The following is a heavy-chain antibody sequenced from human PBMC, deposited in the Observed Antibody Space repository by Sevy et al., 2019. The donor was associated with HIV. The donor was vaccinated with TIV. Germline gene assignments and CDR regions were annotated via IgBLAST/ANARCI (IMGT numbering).Heavy chain of an antibody. CDR3: ARLRWDVVDAPGATPGCYFDP. CDR1: GDSINNYY. Sequence: SETLSLTCSVSGDSINNYYWSWIRQPPGKGLEWIGYTSYSGTTNYSTSLKRRVDISVDTSIHKFSLKINSVTAADTAVYYCARLRWDVVDAPGATPGCYFDPWGQGILVTVSS. J-gene: IGHJ4*02. D-gene: IGHD2-2*02. CDR2: TSYSGTT. V-gene: IGHV4-59*12.